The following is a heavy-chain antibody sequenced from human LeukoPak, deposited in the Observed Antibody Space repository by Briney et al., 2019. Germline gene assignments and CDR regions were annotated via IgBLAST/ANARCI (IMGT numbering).Heavy chain of an antibody. CDR1: GFTFSSYA. J-gene: IGHJ4*02. D-gene: IGHD6-19*01. CDR2: ISGSGGST. CDR3: AKKGIAVAGTLAYYFDY. V-gene: IGHV3-23*01. Sequence: GGSLRLSCAASGFTFSSYAMSWVRQAPGKGLEWVSAISGSGGSTYYADSVKGRFTISRVNSKNTLYLQMNSLRAEDTAVYYCAKKGIAVAGTLAYYFDYWGQGTLVTVSS.